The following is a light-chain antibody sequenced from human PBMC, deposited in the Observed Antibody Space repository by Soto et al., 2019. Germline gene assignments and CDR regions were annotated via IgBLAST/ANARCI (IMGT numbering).Light chain of an antibody. CDR2: AAS. J-gene: IGKJ4*01. V-gene: IGKV1-12*01. CDR3: QQANSFPLT. CDR1: QSISNW. Sequence: DIQLTQSHSTLPASVGDRVSITCRASQSISNWLAWYHQKPGTAPKLLIYAASSLQSGVPSRFSGSGSGTDFTLTISSLQPEDFATYYCQQANSFPLTFGGGTKV.